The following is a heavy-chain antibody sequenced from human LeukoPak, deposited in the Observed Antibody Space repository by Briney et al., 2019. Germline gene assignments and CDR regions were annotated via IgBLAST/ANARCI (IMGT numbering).Heavy chain of an antibody. Sequence: GTSVKVSCKASGYTFTGYYMHWVRQAPGQGLEWMGWINPNSGGTNYAQKFQGRVTMTRDTSISTAYMELSRLRSDDTAVYYCAVLNFYTAMVNLFDHWGQGTLVTVSS. CDR3: AVLNFYTAMVNLFDH. CDR1: GYTFTGYY. D-gene: IGHD5-18*01. J-gene: IGHJ4*02. V-gene: IGHV1-2*02. CDR2: INPNSGGT.